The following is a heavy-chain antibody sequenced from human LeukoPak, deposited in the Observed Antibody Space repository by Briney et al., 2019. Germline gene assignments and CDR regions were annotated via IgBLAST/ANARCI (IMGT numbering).Heavy chain of an antibody. Sequence: GGSLRLSCAASGFTFSSYSMNWVRQAPGKGLEWVSSISSSSSYIYYADSVKGRFTISRDNAKNSLYLQMNSLRAEDTAVYYCARDGVAVAATDFQHWGQGTLVTVSS. CDR2: ISSSSSYI. CDR3: ARDGVAVAATDFQH. V-gene: IGHV3-21*01. J-gene: IGHJ1*01. D-gene: IGHD2-15*01. CDR1: GFTFSSYS.